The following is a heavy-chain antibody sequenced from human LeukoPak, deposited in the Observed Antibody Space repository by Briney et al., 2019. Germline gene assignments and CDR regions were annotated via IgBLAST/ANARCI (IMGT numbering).Heavy chain of an antibody. CDR1: GYTFTGYY. CDR3: ARVCSTSCYYAFDI. J-gene: IGHJ3*02. CDR2: INPNSGGT. V-gene: IGHV1-2*02. Sequence: ASVKVSCKASGYTFTGYYMHWVRQAPGQGLEWMGWINPNSGGTNYAQKFQGRVTMTRDTSISTAYMELSRLRSDDTAVYYCARVCSTSCYYAFDIWGQGTMVTVSS. D-gene: IGHD2-2*01.